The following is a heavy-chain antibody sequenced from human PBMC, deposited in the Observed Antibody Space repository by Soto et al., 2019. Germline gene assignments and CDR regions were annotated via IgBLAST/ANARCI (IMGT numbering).Heavy chain of an antibody. CDR2: ISDDGRTT. CDR3: TRVIGGRSGLFDF. J-gene: IGHJ4*02. Sequence: PGGSLRLSCVGSEFTLSSYWMHWVRQAPGKGLVWVSRISDDGRTTNYADSVKGRFTISRDNAKNTLYLQMDGLRVEDTALYYCTRVIGGRSGLFDFWGQGTPVTVSS. D-gene: IGHD2-15*01. CDR1: EFTLSSYW. V-gene: IGHV3-74*01.